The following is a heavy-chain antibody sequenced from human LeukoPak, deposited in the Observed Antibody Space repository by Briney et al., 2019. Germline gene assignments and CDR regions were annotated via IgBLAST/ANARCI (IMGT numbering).Heavy chain of an antibody. CDR1: GGSISTFS. CDR2: IYIKST. D-gene: IGHD6-19*01. V-gene: IGHV4-59*01. CDR3: ARDTTVASGMQY. Sequence: SETLSLTCTVSGGSISTFSWSWIRQFPGKGLEWIGSIYIKSTNYNPSLKSRVAISVDTSKNQFSLRLDSVTTADTAVYYCARDTTVASGMQYWGQGTLVTVSS. J-gene: IGHJ4*02.